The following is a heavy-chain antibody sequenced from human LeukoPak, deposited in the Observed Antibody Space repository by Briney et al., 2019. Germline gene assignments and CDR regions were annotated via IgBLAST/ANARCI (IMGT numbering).Heavy chain of an antibody. CDR2: INTDGSDK. D-gene: IGHD5-24*01. V-gene: IGHV3-7*01. J-gene: IGHJ4*02. CDR1: GFIFSNYW. CDR3: TRDRGWQQFDY. Sequence: GGSLRLSCGASGFIFSNYWMTWVRQAPGKGLERVANINTDGSDKYYVDSVKGRLTISRDNARNSLYLQMNSLRAEDTAVYYCTRDRGWQQFDYWGPGTLVTVFS.